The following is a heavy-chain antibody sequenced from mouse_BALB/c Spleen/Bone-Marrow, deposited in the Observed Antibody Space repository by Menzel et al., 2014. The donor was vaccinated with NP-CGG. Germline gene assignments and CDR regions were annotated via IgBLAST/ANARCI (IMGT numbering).Heavy chain of an antibody. D-gene: IGHD2-1*01. CDR3: ARSYGNYVVY. V-gene: IGHV1-7*01. CDR2: INPSTGYT. Sequence: QVQLQQSGAELAKPGAPVKMSCKASGYTFTNYWMHWVKQRPGQGLEWIGYINPSTGYTDYNQKFKDKATLTADKSSSTAYMQLSSLTSEDSAVYYCARSYGNYVVYWGQGTTLTVSS. J-gene: IGHJ2*01. CDR1: GYTFTNYW.